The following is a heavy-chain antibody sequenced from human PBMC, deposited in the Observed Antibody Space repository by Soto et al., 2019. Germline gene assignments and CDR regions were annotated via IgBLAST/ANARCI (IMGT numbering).Heavy chain of an antibody. V-gene: IGHV2-26*01. Sequence: QVTLKESGPVLVKPTETLTLTCTVSGFSLSNARMGVSWIRQPPGKALEWLAHIFSNDEKSYSTSLKSRLTISKDTSKSQVVLTMTNMDPVDTAIYYCARIYRGTIFGVVMDAFDIWGQGTMVTVSS. D-gene: IGHD3-3*01. CDR1: GFSLSNARMG. CDR3: ARIYRGTIFGVVMDAFDI. J-gene: IGHJ3*02. CDR2: IFSNDEK.